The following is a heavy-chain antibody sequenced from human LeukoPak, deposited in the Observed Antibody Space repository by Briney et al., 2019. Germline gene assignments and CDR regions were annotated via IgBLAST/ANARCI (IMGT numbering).Heavy chain of an antibody. CDR2: ISAYNGNT. D-gene: IGHD3-3*02. Sequence: ASVKVSCKASGYTFTSYGISWVRQAPGQGLEWMGWISAYNGNTNYAQKLQGRVTMTTDTSTSTAYMELRSLRFDDTAVYYCARDRVLVSDDYPPLTSPDPWGQGTLVTVSS. J-gene: IGHJ5*02. CDR3: ARDRVLVSDDYPPLTSPDP. V-gene: IGHV1-18*01. CDR1: GYTFTSYG.